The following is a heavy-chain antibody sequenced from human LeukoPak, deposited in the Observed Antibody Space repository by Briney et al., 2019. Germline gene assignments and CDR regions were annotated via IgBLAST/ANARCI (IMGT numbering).Heavy chain of an antibody. Sequence: ASVKVSCKASGYTFTGYYMHWVRQAPGQGLEWMGWINPNSGGTNYAQKFQGRVTMTRDTSTSTVYMELSSLRSEDTAVYYCARDGSGSFDYWGQGTLVTVSS. CDR2: INPNSGGT. CDR1: GYTFTGYY. J-gene: IGHJ4*02. CDR3: ARDGSGSFDY. D-gene: IGHD3-10*01. V-gene: IGHV1-2*02.